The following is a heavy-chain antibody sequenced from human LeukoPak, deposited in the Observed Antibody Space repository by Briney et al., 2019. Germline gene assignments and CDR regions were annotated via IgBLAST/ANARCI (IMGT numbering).Heavy chain of an antibody. CDR2: INPSGGST. Sequence: GASVKVSCKASGYTFTSYYMHWVRQAPGQGLEWMGIINPSGGSTSYAQKFQGRVTMTRDTSTSTVYMELSSLRSEDTAVYYCARDGDYYDSSGYYPYYYHYYMDVWGKGTTVTVSS. V-gene: IGHV1-46*01. D-gene: IGHD3-22*01. CDR3: ARDGDYYDSSGYYPYYYHYYMDV. J-gene: IGHJ6*03. CDR1: GYTFTSYY.